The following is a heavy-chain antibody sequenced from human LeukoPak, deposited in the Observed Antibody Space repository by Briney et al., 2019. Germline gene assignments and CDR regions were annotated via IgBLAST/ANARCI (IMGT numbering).Heavy chain of an antibody. V-gene: IGHV4-59*01. CDR2: IYYSGST. Sequence: SGTLSLTCTVSGGSISSCYWSWIRQPPGKGLEWIGYIYYSGSTNYNPSLKSRVTISVDTSKNQFSLKLSSVTAADTAVYYCARVNNYYYDSSGYSTFDYWGQGTLVTVPS. CDR1: GGSISSCY. J-gene: IGHJ4*02. D-gene: IGHD3-22*01. CDR3: ARVNNYYYDSSGYSTFDY.